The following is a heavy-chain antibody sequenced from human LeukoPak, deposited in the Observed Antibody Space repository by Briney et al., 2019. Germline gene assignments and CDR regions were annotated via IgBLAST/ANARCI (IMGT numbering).Heavy chain of an antibody. J-gene: IGHJ6*04. D-gene: IGHD2-2*02. CDR3: ARGPGGYCSSTSCDTHTPADV. V-gene: IGHV4-34*01. CDR1: GGSFSGYY. Sequence: ASETLSLTCAVYGGSFSGYYWSWIRQPPGKGLEWIGEINHSGSTNYNPSLKSRVTISVDTSKNQFSLKLSSVTAADTAVYYCARGPGGYCSSTSCDTHTPADVWGKGTTVTVSS. CDR2: INHSGST.